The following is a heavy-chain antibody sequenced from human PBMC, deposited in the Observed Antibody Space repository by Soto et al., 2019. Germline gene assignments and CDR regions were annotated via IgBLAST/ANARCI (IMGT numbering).Heavy chain of an antibody. J-gene: IGHJ4*02. CDR1: GGSISSYY. D-gene: IGHD4-17*01. Sequence: GPGPVPASETLSLTCTVSGGSISSYYWSWIRQPAGKGLEWIGRIYTSGSTNYNPSLKSRVTMSVDTSKNQFSLKLSSVTAADTAVYYCARVSRRGDYEVYWGQGTLVTVSS. CDR3: ARVSRRGDYEVY. V-gene: IGHV4-4*07. CDR2: IYTSGST.